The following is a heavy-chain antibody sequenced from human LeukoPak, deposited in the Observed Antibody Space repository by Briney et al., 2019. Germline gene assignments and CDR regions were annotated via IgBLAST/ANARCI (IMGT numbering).Heavy chain of an antibody. CDR1: GFTFSSYA. V-gene: IGHV3-23*01. J-gene: IGHJ4*02. Sequence: PGGSLRLSCAASGFTFSSYAMSWVRQAPGKGLEWVSAISGSGGSTYYADSVKGRFTISRDNSKNTLFLQMNSLRAEDTAVYYCAKKGIVMVRGVADDYWGQGTLVTVSS. D-gene: IGHD3-10*01. CDR2: ISGSGGST. CDR3: AKKGIVMVRGVADDY.